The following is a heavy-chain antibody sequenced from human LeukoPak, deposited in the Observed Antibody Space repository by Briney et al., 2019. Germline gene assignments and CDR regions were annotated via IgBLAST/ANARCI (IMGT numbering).Heavy chain of an antibody. D-gene: IGHD5-24*01. V-gene: IGHV3-30*18. CDR3: AKQMATFSSLDY. CDR2: ISYDGSNK. Sequence: GGSLRLSCAASGFTFSSYGMNWVGKAPGKGLKGVAVISYDGSNKYYADSVTGRFTISRDNSKNTLYLQMNSLRAEDTAVYYCAKQMATFSSLDYWGQGTLVTVSS. J-gene: IGHJ4*02. CDR1: GFTFSSYG.